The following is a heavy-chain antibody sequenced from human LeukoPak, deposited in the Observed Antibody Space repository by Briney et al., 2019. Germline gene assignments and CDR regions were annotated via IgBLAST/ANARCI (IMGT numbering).Heavy chain of an antibody. CDR1: GYTFTSYD. CDR3: ARVRYYYDSSGYYFPDY. J-gene: IGHJ4*02. CDR2: MNPNSGNT. V-gene: IGHV1-8*01. Sequence: ASVWVSCKASGYTFTSYDINWVRQATGQGLEWMGWMNPNSGNTGYAQKLQGRVTMTRNTSISTAYIELSRLRSEDTAVYYCARVRYYYDSSGYYFPDYWGQGTLVTVSS. D-gene: IGHD3-22*01.